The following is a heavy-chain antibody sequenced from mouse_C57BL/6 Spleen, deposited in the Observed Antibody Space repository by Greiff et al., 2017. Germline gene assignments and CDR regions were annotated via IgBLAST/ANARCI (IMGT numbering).Heavy chain of an antibody. J-gene: IGHJ2*01. CDR2: IYPSDSET. Sequence: QVQLQQPGAELVRPGSSVKLSCKASGYTFTSYWMDWVKQRPGQGLEWIGNIYPSDSETHYNQKFKDKDTLTVDKSSSTAYIQLSSLTSEDSAVYYCARSTLYYFDYWGQGTTLTVSS. D-gene: IGHD6-1*01. V-gene: IGHV1-61*01. CDR3: ARSTLYYFDY. CDR1: GYTFTSYW.